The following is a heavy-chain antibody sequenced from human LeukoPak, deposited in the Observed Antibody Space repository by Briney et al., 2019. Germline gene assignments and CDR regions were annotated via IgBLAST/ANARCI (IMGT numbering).Heavy chain of an antibody. V-gene: IGHV1-69*05. Sequence: SVKVSCKASGGTFSSYAISWVRQAPGQGLEWMGGIIPILGTANYAQKFQGRVTITTDESTSTAYMELSSLRSEDTAVYYCARDGGGSYYYYYYMDVWGKGTTVTVSS. D-gene: IGHD1-26*01. CDR2: IIPILGTA. CDR1: GGTFSSYA. CDR3: ARDGGGSYYYYYYMDV. J-gene: IGHJ6*03.